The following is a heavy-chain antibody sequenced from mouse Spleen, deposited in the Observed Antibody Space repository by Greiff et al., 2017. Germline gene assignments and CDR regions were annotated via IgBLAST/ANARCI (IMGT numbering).Heavy chain of an antibody. Sequence: VQLQQSGAELVRSGASVKLSCTASGFNIKDYYMHWVKQRPEQGLEWIGWIDPENGDTEYAPKFQGKATMTADTSSNTAYLQLSSLTSEDTAVYYCNAEERAGFAYWGQGTLVTVSA. J-gene: IGHJ3*01. CDR3: NAEERAGFAY. V-gene: IGHV14-4*02. D-gene: IGHD3-3*01. CDR2: IDPENGDT. CDR1: GFNIKDYY.